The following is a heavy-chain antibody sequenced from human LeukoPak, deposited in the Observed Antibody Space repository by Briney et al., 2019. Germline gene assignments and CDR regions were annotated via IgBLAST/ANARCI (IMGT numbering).Heavy chain of an antibody. Sequence: GGSLRLSCETYGFAFNNYGMNWVRQTPGRGLEWVSYISSSAILYADAVKGRFTISRDNARNSLFLQMNSLRAEDTAVYYCAIIGCYRGVCDFDIWGHGTMVTVSS. J-gene: IGHJ3*02. CDR2: ISSSAI. CDR1: GFAFNNYG. V-gene: IGHV3-48*01. D-gene: IGHD2-21*01. CDR3: AIIGCYRGVCDFDI.